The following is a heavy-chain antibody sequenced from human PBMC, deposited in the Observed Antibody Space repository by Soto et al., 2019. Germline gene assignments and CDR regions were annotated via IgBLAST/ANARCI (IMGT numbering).Heavy chain of an antibody. CDR3: AKGRESSGSYRPFDY. Sequence: GGSLRLSCAASGFTFSSYAMSWVRQAPGKGLDWVSAISGGGVATNYADSVKGRFTISRDNSKNTLYLQMIILRAEDTAVYYCAKGRESSGSYRPFDYWCQGTLVTVSS. CDR1: GFTFSSYA. J-gene: IGHJ4*02. D-gene: IGHD3-22*01. CDR2: ISGGGVAT. V-gene: IGHV3-23*01.